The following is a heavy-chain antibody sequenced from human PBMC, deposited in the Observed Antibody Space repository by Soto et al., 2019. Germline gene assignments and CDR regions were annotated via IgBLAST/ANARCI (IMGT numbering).Heavy chain of an antibody. CDR2: IYYSGST. J-gene: IGHJ5*02. D-gene: IGHD4-17*01. CDR1: GGSISSGGYY. CDR3: ASSTVTTSSAWFDP. Sequence: PSETLSLTCTVSGGSISSGGYYWSWIRQHPGKGLEWIGYIYYSGSTYYNPSLKSRVTISVDTSKNQFSLKLSSVTAADTAVYYCASSTVTTSSAWFDPWGQGTLVTVSS. V-gene: IGHV4-31*03.